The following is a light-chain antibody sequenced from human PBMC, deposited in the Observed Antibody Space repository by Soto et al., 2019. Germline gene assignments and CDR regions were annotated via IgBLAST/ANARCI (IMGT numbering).Light chain of an antibody. Sequence: QSALTQPASVSGSLGQSITISCTGNTRAIAGYNYISWYQQLPGKAPKLMIYQVTIRPSGISNRFSGSKSGNTASLTISGLQAEDEADYYCTSFSSSTSLYVFGTGTKLTVL. CDR2: QVT. J-gene: IGLJ1*01. CDR1: TRAIAGYNY. V-gene: IGLV2-14*01. CDR3: TSFSSSTSLYV.